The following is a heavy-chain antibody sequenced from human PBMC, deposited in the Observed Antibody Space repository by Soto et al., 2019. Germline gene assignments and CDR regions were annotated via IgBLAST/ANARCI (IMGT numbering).Heavy chain of an antibody. J-gene: IGHJ4*02. Sequence: SETLTLSCTVYGGSISSYYWSWIRQSPGKGLEWIGYIYYSGSTNYNPSLKSRVTISVDTSKNQFSLKLSSVTAADTAVYYCARHQPLHGDYDYWGQGTLVTIS. V-gene: IGHV4-59*08. CDR1: GGSISSYY. CDR2: IYYSGST. D-gene: IGHD4-17*01. CDR3: ARHQPLHGDYDY.